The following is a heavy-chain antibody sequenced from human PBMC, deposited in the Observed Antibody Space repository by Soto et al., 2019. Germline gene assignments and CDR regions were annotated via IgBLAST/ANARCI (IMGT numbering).Heavy chain of an antibody. CDR2: IKTNTEGGTT. V-gene: IGHV3-15*07. CDR1: GLTISNAW. D-gene: IGHD2-15*01. Sequence: EVQLVESGGGFIYPGGSLRLSCAASGLTISNAWMNWVRQAPGKGLEWVGRIKTNTEGGTTDYAAAVKGRFTVSRDDSNTTLYLQMNRLKTEYTAVYYCTTGSVEGVWGQGTTVTVSS. CDR3: TTGSVEGV. J-gene: IGHJ6*02.